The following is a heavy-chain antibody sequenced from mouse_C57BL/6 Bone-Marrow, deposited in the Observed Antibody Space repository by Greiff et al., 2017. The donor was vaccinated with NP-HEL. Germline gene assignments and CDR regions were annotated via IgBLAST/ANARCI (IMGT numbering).Heavy chain of an antibody. CDR3: ARAKFLLLDY. CDR2: INPNNGGT. D-gene: IGHD2-1*01. Sequence: VQLQQSGPELVKPGASVKMSCKASGYTFTDYNMHWVKQSHGKSLEWIGYINPNNGGTSYNQKFKGKATLTVNKSSSTAYMELRSLTSDDSAVYYCARAKFLLLDYWGQGTTLTVSS. CDR1: GYTFTDYN. V-gene: IGHV1-22*01. J-gene: IGHJ2*01.